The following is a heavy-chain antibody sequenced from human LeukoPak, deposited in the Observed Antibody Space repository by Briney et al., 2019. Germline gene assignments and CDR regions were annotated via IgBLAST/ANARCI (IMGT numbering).Heavy chain of an antibody. V-gene: IGHV1-24*01. J-gene: IGHJ4*02. D-gene: IGHD1-26*01. Sequence: GASVTVSCKVSGYTLTELSMHWVRQAPGKGLEWMGGFDPEDGETIYAQKFQGRVTMTEDTSTDTAYMELSSLRSEDTAVYYCATDIPRGSYNFDYWGQGTLVTVSS. CDR1: GYTLTELS. CDR3: ATDIPRGSYNFDY. CDR2: FDPEDGET.